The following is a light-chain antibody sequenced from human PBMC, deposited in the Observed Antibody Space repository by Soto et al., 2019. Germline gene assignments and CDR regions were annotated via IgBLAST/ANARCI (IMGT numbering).Light chain of an antibody. J-gene: IGKJ1*01. CDR1: QSVSTY. CDR3: QQRSNWPPWT. CDR2: EAS. Sequence: EVVLTQSPATMSLYPGEGATLSCRASQSVSTYLAWYQQKPGQAPRLLIFEASKRATGIPDRISGSGSGTDFTLTISSLEPEDFAVYYCQQRSNWPPWTFGQGTKVEIK. V-gene: IGKV3-11*01.